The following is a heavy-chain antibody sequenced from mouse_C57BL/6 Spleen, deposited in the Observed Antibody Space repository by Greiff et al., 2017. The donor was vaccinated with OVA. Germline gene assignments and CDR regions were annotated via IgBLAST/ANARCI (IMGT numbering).Heavy chain of an antibody. D-gene: IGHD1-1*01. CDR1: GFTFSDYG. Sequence: DVKLVESGGGLVKPGGSLKLSCAASGFTFSDYGMHWVRQAPEKGLEWVAYISSGSSTIYYADTVKGRFTISRDNAKNTLFLQMTSLRSEDTAMYYCATYYGSSYDYAMDYWGQGTSVTVSS. CDR3: ATYYGSSYDYAMDY. J-gene: IGHJ4*01. V-gene: IGHV5-17*01. CDR2: ISSGSSTI.